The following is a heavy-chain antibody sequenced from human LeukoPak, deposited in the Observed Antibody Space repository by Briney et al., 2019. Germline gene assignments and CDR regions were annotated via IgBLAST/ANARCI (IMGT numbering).Heavy chain of an antibody. CDR1: GYTFSSYY. J-gene: IGHJ4*02. CDR3: ASPIVATSALDY. D-gene: IGHD5-12*01. Sequence: ASVKVSCKASGYTFSSYYMHWVRQAPGQGLEWMGIINSSGGSTSYAQKFQGRVTMTRDTSTSTVYMELSSLRSEDTAVYYCASPIVATSALDYWGQGTLVTVSS. CDR2: INSSGGST. V-gene: IGHV1-46*03.